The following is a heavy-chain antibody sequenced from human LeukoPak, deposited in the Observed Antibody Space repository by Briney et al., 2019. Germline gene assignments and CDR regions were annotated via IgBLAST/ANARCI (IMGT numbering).Heavy chain of an antibody. Sequence: SETLSLTCTVSGGSISSSSYYWSWIRQPPGKGLEWIGYIYYSGSTNYNPSLKSRVTISVDTSKNQFSLKLSSVTAADTAVYYCARGRSGWLLPFDSWGQGTLVTVSS. D-gene: IGHD6-19*01. CDR1: GGSISSSSYY. CDR3: ARGRSGWLLPFDS. V-gene: IGHV4-61*01. CDR2: IYYSGST. J-gene: IGHJ4*02.